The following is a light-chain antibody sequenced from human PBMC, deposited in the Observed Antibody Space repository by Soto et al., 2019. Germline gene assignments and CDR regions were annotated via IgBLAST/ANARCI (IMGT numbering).Light chain of an antibody. Sequence: QSVLTQPASVSGSPGQSITISCTGTSSDVGDYDYVSWYQHHPGKAPQLMIHDVSNRPSGVSNRFSGSKSGNTASLTISGLQAEDEADYYCSSYTSSNTGVFGGGTQLTVL. J-gene: IGLJ7*01. CDR1: SSDVGDYDY. CDR2: DVS. CDR3: SSYTSSNTGV. V-gene: IGLV2-14*03.